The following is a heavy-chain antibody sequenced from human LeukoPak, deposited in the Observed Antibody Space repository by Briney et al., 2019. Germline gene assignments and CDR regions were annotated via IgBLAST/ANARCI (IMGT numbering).Heavy chain of an antibody. CDR2: IKQDGSEK. J-gene: IGHJ6*03. CDR1: GFTFSSYW. D-gene: IGHD2-2*02. CDR3: AKGGGFCSSSTCYKDYYMDV. V-gene: IGHV3-7*03. Sequence: GGSLRLSCAASGFTFSSYWMSWVRQAPGKGLEWVANIKQDGSEKYYVDSVKGRFTISRDNAKNSLYLQMNSLRAEDTAVYYCAKGGGFCSSSTCYKDYYMDVWDKGTTVTISS.